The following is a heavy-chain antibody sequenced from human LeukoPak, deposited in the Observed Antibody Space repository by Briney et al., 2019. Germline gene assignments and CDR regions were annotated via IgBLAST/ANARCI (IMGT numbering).Heavy chain of an antibody. D-gene: IGHD4-17*01. CDR2: INHSGST. J-gene: IGHJ4*02. CDR3: ASLVNGDYGYYFDY. Sequence: PSETLSLTCAVYGGSFSGYYWSWIRQPPGKGLEWIGEINHSGSTNYNPSLKSRVTISVDTSKNQFSLKLSSVTAADTAVYYCASLVNGDYGYYFDYWGQGTLVTVSS. CDR1: GGSFSGYY. V-gene: IGHV4-34*01.